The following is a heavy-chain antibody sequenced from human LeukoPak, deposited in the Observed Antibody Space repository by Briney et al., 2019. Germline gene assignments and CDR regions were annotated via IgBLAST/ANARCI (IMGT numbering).Heavy chain of an antibody. Sequence: GGSLKLSCAASGFTFSTHAMTWVRQAPGKGLEWVSSIDSSGDYTFYADSVKGRFTISRDNSKDTLYLQLSGLRAEDTAIYYCGKEFSSGWFFWGQGTLVSVSS. J-gene: IGHJ4*02. CDR2: IDSSGDYT. CDR3: GKEFSSGWFF. D-gene: IGHD6-13*01. CDR1: GFTFSTHA. V-gene: IGHV3-23*01.